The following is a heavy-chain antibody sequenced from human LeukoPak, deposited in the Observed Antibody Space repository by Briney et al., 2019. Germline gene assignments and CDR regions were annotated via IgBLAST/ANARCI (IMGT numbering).Heavy chain of an antibody. D-gene: IGHD3-3*01. V-gene: IGHV3-23*01. CDR3: AKDASARPSDY. CDR1: GFTFSSYA. J-gene: IGHJ4*02. Sequence: GGSLRLSCAASGFTFSSYAMGWVRQAPGKGLEWVSAITASGGNTYYADSVKDRFTISRDNSKNTLYLQVNSLRAEDTAIYYCAKDASARPSDYWGPGTLVTVSS. CDR2: ITASGGNT.